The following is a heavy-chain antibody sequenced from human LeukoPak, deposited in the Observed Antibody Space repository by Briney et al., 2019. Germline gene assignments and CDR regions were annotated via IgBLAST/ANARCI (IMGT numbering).Heavy chain of an antibody. CDR3: ARHLRARPFDI. V-gene: IGHV5-51*01. CDR1: GYTFTDYW. CDR2: IFPGDSDT. Sequence: HGESLKISRKGSGYTFTDYWIGWVRQMPGKGLEWMGIIFPGDSDTRYSPSFQGQITISADKSISTAYLQWSSLKASDTAMYFCARHLRARPFDIWGQGIMVTVS. D-gene: IGHD5/OR15-5a*01. J-gene: IGHJ3*02.